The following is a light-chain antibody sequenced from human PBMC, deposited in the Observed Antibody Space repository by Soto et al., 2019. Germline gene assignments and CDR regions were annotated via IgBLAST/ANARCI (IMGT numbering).Light chain of an antibody. CDR3: QQLNSYPWT. Sequence: DIQLTQSPSFLSASVGDRVTITCRASQAISSYLAWFQQRPGKAPKVLIYAASTLQSGVPSRFSGSGSGTDFTITISSLQPEDFATYYCQQLNSYPWTFGQGTKVEIK. CDR1: QAISSY. J-gene: IGKJ1*01. V-gene: IGKV1-9*01. CDR2: AAS.